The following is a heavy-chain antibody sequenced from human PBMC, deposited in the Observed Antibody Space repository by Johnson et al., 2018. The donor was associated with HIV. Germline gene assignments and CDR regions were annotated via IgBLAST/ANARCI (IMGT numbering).Heavy chain of an antibody. CDR3: AREAAVADAFDI. J-gene: IGHJ3*02. CDR2: INSDGSST. Sequence: VQLVESGGGVVQPGRSLRLSCAASGFTFSSYAMHWVRQAPGKGLVWVSRINSDGSSTSYADSVQGRFTISRDHAKNTLYLQMNSLRAEDTAVYYCAREAAVADAFDIWGQGTMVTVSS. D-gene: IGHD6-19*01. V-gene: IGHV3-74*01. CDR1: GFTFSSYA.